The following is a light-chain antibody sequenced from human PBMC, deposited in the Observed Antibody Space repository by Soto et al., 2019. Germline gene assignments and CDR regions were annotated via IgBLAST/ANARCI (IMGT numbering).Light chain of an antibody. J-gene: IGKJ4*01. V-gene: IGKV3-15*01. CDR3: QQYNYWPLT. CDR1: QSVSSI. CDR2: GAS. Sequence: EVVMTQSPATLSVSQVERSTLSFRASQSVSSILAWYQQKPGQAPRLLVYGASTRATGIPARFSGSGSGTEFTLTISSLQSEDFAVYYCQQYNYWPLTFGGGTKVDIK.